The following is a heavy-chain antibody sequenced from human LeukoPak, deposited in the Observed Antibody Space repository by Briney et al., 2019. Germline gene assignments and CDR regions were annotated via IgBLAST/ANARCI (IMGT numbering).Heavy chain of an antibody. D-gene: IGHD6-13*01. CDR1: GFTFSDYY. V-gene: IGHV3-11*04. J-gene: IGHJ6*03. Sequence: GGSLRLSCAASGFTFSDYYMSWIRQAPGKGLEWVSYISSSGSTIYYADSVKGRFTISRDNAKNSLYLQMNSLRAEDTAVYYCARAASSSWYGMYYYYYMDVWGKGTTATISS. CDR2: ISSSGSTI. CDR3: ARAASSSWYGMYYYYYMDV.